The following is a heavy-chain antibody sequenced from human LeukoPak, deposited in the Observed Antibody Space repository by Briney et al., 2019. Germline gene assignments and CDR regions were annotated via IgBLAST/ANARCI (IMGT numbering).Heavy chain of an antibody. V-gene: IGHV3-21*01. CDR3: AIPSTFDWFDP. CDR2: ISSSSSYI. CDR1: GFTFSSYS. Sequence: LGGSLRLSCAASGFTFSSYSMNWVRQAPGKGLEWVSSISSSSSYIYYADSVKGRFTISRDNAKNSLYLQMNSLRAEDTAVYYCAIPSTFDWFDPCGQGTLVTVSS. D-gene: IGHD3-10*02. J-gene: IGHJ5*02.